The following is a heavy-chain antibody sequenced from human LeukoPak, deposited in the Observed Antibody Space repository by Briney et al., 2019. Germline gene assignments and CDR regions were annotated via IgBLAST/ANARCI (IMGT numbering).Heavy chain of an antibody. D-gene: IGHD3-3*01. CDR3: ASGTYYDFWSGSAPAGAGSTYFDY. Sequence: GASVKVSCKASGGTFSSYAISWVRQAPGQGLEWMGGIIPIFGTANYAQKFQGRVTITADKSTSTAYMELSSLRSEDTAVYYCASGTYYDFWSGSAPAGAGSTYFDYWGQGTLVTVSS. CDR2: IIPIFGTA. V-gene: IGHV1-69*06. J-gene: IGHJ4*02. CDR1: GGTFSSYA.